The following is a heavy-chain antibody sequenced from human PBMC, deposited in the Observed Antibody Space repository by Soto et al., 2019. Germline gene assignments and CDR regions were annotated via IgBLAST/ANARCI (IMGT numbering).Heavy chain of an antibody. CDR3: ARGTASTFFDY. CDR2: IYYSGST. J-gene: IGHJ4*02. Sequence: SETLSLTCTVSGGSISSYYWSWIRQPPGKGLEWIGYIYYSGSTNYNPSLKSRVTISVDTSKNQFSLKLSSVTAADTAVYYCARGTASTFFDYWGQGTLVTVSS. V-gene: IGHV4-59*01. D-gene: IGHD1-26*01. CDR1: GGSISSYY.